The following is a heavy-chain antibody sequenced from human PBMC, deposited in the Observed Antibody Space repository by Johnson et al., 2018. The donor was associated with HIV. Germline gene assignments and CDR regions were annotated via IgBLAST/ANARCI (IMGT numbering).Heavy chain of an antibody. Sequence: VQLVESGGGLVQPGGSLRLSCAASGFTFSSYWMHWVRQAPGKGLVWVSRINSDGSSTNYADSVKGRFTISRDHAKNTLYLQMNSLRAEDTAVYYCARGGDVVWFGEFPGAFDVWGQGTMVTVSS. D-gene: IGHD3-10*01. V-gene: IGHV3-74*02. CDR2: INSDGSST. CDR3: ARGGDVVWFGEFPGAFDV. J-gene: IGHJ3*01. CDR1: GFTFSSYW.